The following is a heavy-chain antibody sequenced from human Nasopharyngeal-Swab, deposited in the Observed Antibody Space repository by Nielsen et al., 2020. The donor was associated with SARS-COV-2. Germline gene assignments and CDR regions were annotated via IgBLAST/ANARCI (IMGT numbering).Heavy chain of an antibody. J-gene: IGHJ6*02. Sequence: ASVKVSCKASGYTFTSYDINWVRQATGQGLEWMGWINPNSGNTGYAQKFQGRVTMTRNTSISTAYMELSSLRSEDTAVYYCARGELELYYYYGMDVWGQGTTVTVSS. CDR1: GYTFTSYD. D-gene: IGHD1-7*01. CDR3: ARGELELYYYYGMDV. V-gene: IGHV1-8*01. CDR2: INPNSGNT.